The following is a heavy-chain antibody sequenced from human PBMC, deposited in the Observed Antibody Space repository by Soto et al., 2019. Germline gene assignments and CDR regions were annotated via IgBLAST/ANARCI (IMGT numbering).Heavy chain of an antibody. CDR1: GYTFTSYA. Sequence: ASVKVSCKASGYTFTSYAMHWVRQAPGQRLEWMGWINAGNGNTKYSQKFQGRDTINRDTSASTAYMELSSLRSEDTAVYYFARDYDFWSGYYYFDYWGQGTLVTVSS. J-gene: IGHJ4*02. CDR2: INAGNGNT. V-gene: IGHV1-3*01. CDR3: ARDYDFWSGYYYFDY. D-gene: IGHD3-3*01.